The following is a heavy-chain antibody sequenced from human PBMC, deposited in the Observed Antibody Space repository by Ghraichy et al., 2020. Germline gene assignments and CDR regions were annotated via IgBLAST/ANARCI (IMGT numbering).Heavy chain of an antibody. Sequence: GGSLRLSCAASGFTFSSYAMSWVRQAPGKGLEWVSAISGSGGSTYYADSVKGRFTISRDNSKNTLYLQMNSLRAEDTAVYYCAFPSIAAAAPRKIYYFDYWGQGTLVTVSS. J-gene: IGHJ4*02. D-gene: IGHD6-13*01. CDR1: GFTFSSYA. V-gene: IGHV3-23*01. CDR3: AFPSIAAAAPRKIYYFDY. CDR2: ISGSGGST.